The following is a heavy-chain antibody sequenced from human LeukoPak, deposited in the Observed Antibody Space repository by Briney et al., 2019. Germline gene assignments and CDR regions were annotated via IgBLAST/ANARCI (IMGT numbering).Heavy chain of an antibody. CDR3: AKDLGDFWSGYPVDY. D-gene: IGHD3-3*01. V-gene: IGHV3-30*18. CDR2: ISYDGSNK. Sequence: PGGSLRLSCAASGFTFSSYGMHWVRQAPGKGLEWVAVISYDGSNKYYADSVKGRFTISRDNSKNTLYLQMNSLRAEDTAVYYCAKDLGDFWSGYPVDYWGQGTLVTVSS. J-gene: IGHJ4*02. CDR1: GFTFSSYG.